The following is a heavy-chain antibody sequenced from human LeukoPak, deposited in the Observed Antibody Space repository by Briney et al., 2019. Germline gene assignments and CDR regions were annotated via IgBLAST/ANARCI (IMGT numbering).Heavy chain of an antibody. J-gene: IGHJ3*02. CDR2: ISSSSSYI. CDR3: ARKEETHDAFDI. V-gene: IGHV3-21*01. CDR1: GFTFSSYS. Sequence: GGSLRLSCAASGFTFSSYSMNWVRQAPGKGLEWVSSISSSSSYIHYADSVKGRFTISRDNAKNSLYLQMNSLRAEDTAVYYCARKEETHDAFDIWGQGTMVTVSS.